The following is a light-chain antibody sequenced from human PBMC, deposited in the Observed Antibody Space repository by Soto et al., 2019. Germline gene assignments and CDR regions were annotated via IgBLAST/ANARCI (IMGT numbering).Light chain of an antibody. CDR3: QQYYEFPLA. Sequence: DIQMTQSPSSLSASVGDRVTITCRASQSISNYLNWYQQKPGKAPKLLIYAASSLQSGVPSRFSGSGSGTDFTLTISRLQSEDFATYYCQQYYEFPLAFGGGTKV. V-gene: IGKV1-39*01. CDR2: AAS. CDR1: QSISNY. J-gene: IGKJ4*01.